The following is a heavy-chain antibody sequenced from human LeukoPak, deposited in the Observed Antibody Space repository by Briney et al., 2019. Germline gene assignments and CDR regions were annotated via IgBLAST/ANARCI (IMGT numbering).Heavy chain of an antibody. CDR1: GFTFSSYW. CDR2: INSDGSST. Sequence: PGGSLRLSCAASGFTFSSYWMHWVRQAPGKGLVWVSRINSDGSSTSYADSVKGRFTISRDNAKNTLYLQMNSLRAEDTAVYYCARQAYQDYDFWSGYHDYWGQGTLVTVSS. CDR3: ARQAYQDYDFWSGYHDY. D-gene: IGHD3-3*01. V-gene: IGHV3-74*01. J-gene: IGHJ4*02.